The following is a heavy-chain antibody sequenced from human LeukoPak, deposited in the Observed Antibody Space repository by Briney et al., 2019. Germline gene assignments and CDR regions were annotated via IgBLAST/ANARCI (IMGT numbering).Heavy chain of an antibody. D-gene: IGHD4-23*01. Sequence: GASVKVSCKASGGTFSSYAISWVRQAPGQGLEWMGRIIPILGIANYAQKFQGRVTITADKSTSTAYMELSSLRSEDTAVYYCARDLITPRTIVTPGYFDYWGQGTLVTVSS. J-gene: IGHJ4*02. CDR1: GGTFSSYA. CDR3: ARDLITPRTIVTPGYFDY. CDR2: IIPILGIA. V-gene: IGHV1-69*04.